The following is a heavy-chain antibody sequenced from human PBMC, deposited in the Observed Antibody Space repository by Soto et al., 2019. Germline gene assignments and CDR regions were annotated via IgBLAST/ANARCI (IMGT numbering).Heavy chain of an antibody. D-gene: IGHD2-21*02. CDR1: GFSFSTYS. J-gene: IGHJ6*02. Sequence: GGSLRLSCGASGFSFSTYSMHWVRQAPGKGLEWVSSIGRRSDIYYADSVKGRFTISRDNAKNSVSLQMNSLSDEDTAVYYCAREETAWPLAYGLDVWGQGTTVTVSS. CDR3: AREETAWPLAYGLDV. V-gene: IGHV3-21*01. CDR2: IGRRSDI.